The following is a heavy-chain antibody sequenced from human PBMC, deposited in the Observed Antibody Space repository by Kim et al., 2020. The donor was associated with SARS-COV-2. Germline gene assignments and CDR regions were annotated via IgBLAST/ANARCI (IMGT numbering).Heavy chain of an antibody. CDR3: ATGPAAISSNWFDP. V-gene: IGHV1-24*01. J-gene: IGHJ5*02. Sequence: ASVKVSCKVSGYTLTELSMHWVRQAPGKGLEWMGGFDPEDGETIYVQKFQGRVTMTEDTSTDTAYMELSSLRSEDTAVYYCATGPAAISSNWFDPWGQGTLVTVSS. CDR1: GYTLTELS. CDR2: FDPEDGET. D-gene: IGHD2-2*01.